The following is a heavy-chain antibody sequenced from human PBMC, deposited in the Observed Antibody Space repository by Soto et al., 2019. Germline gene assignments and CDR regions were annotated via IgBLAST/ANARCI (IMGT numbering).Heavy chain of an antibody. CDR2: IIPMVTVT. D-gene: IGHD2-2*01. Sequence: QVHLIQSGAEVKKPGSSVKVSCKAAGGTFNPYTLIWVRQAPGHGLEWMGRIIPMVTVTNSAQKFQGRLTLTADQSTGTAFMELTSLRSDATAVYYCSIGSWSAETFDVWGQGTMVTVS. V-gene: IGHV1-69*02. CDR3: SIGSWSAETFDV. J-gene: IGHJ3*01. CDR1: GGTFNPYT.